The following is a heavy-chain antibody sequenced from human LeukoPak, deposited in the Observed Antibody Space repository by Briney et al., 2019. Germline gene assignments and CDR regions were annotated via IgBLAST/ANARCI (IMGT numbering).Heavy chain of an antibody. J-gene: IGHJ4*02. V-gene: IGHV3-30*18. Sequence: GGSLRLSCAASGFTFSSYGMHWVRQAPGKGLEWVAVISYDGSNKYYADSVKGRFTISRDNSKNTLYLQMNSLRAEDTAVYYCAKDKDDILSYWGQGTLVTVSS. CDR1: GFTFSSYG. D-gene: IGHD3-9*01. CDR2: ISYDGSNK. CDR3: AKDKDDILSY.